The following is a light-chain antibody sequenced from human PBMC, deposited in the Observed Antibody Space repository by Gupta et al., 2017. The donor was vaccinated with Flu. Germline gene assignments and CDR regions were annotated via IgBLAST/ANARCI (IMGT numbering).Light chain of an antibody. CDR3: MQELQGET. CDR1: QSLLHSNGKNY. J-gene: IGKJ2*01. CDR2: VGS. Sequence: EIVLTQSPLSLPVTPGEPASISCRSSQSLLHSNGKNYLDWYVQKPGQSPQLLIYVGSKRASGVPDRFSGTGSGTDFTLKSSRVEDEDVGVYYCMQELQGETFGQGTKVEIK. V-gene: IGKV2-28*01.